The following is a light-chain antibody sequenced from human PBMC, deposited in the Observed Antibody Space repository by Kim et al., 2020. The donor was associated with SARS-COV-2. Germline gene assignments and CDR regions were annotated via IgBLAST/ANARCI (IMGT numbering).Light chain of an antibody. V-gene: IGKV1-6*01. Sequence: SASVGDRVTITCLASQDIRDDLGWYQQKPGKAPKSLIYAASSLQRGVPSRFSGSGSGTDFTLTISSLQPEDFATYYCLQDYNYPYTFGQGTKLEI. CDR3: LQDYNYPYT. J-gene: IGKJ2*01. CDR2: AAS. CDR1: QDIRDD.